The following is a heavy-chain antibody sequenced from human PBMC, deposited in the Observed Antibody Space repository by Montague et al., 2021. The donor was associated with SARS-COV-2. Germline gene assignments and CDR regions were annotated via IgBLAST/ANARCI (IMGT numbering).Heavy chain of an antibody. J-gene: IGHJ4*02. CDR3: ARYSSSSTTPFDH. Sequence: SLRLSCAASGFTFSSYTTSWVRQAPGKGPEWVSAISGSVGSTYFSYSFNVLFTISRDNSKNTLYLQMHSLRAEDTAVYYCARYSSSSTTPFDHWGLGTLVTGSS. D-gene: IGHD6-6*01. CDR1: GFTFSSYT. V-gene: IGHV3-23*01. CDR2: ISGSVGST.